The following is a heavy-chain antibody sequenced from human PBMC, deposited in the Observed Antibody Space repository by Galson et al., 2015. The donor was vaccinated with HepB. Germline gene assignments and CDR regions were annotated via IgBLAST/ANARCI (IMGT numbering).Heavy chain of an antibody. J-gene: IGHJ6*02. CDR2: ISGSGGST. CDR3: AKDIGPIAGCLYCSGAYYGMDV. D-gene: IGHD2-15*01. Sequence: SLRLSCAASGFTFSSYAMSWVRQAPGKGLEWVSAISGSGGSTYYADSVKGRFTISRDNSKNTLYLQMNSLRAEDTAVYYCAKDIGPIAGCLYCSGAYYGMDVWGQGTTVTVSS. CDR1: GFTFSSYA. V-gene: IGHV3-23*01.